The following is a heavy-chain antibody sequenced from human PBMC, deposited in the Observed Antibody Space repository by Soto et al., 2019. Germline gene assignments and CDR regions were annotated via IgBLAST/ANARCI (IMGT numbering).Heavy chain of an antibody. CDR2: ISGSSSGT. J-gene: IGHJ6*02. D-gene: IGHD6-19*01. Sequence: EARLMESGGGLRQPGGSLRLSCEASGFNFGAYAMNWVRQAPGKGLEWVSGISGSSSGTYYTDSVKGRFTISRDNSKNTVYLQMNSLRGEDTAVYYCAKDCSENFWVYYYAMDVWGQGTAVTVSS. CDR1: GFNFGAYA. CDR3: AKDCSENFWVYYYAMDV. V-gene: IGHV3-23*01.